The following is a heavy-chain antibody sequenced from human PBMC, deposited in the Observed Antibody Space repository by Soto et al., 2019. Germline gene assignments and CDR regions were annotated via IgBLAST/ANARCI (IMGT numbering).Heavy chain of an antibody. CDR2: VYSSGST. J-gene: IGHJ4*02. V-gene: IGHV4-39*01. CDR3: ARRAYGGQMDY. Sequence: PSETLSLTCAVSGDSISSSTYFWGWIRQPPGRGLEWIGSVYSSGSTNYNPSLKSRVTISVDTSKNRFSLKLTSVTAADTAVYYCARRAYGGQMDYWGQGTLVTVSS. D-gene: IGHD4-17*01. CDR1: GDSISSSTYF.